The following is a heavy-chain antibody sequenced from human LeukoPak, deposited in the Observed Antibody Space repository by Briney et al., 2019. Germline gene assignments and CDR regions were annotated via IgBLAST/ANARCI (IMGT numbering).Heavy chain of an antibody. CDR1: GFTFSRYW. CDR3: AREYSTGFDP. J-gene: IGHJ5*02. D-gene: IGHD2-15*01. CDR2: INSDGSST. Sequence: TGGSLRLSCAASGFTFSRYWMHWVRQGPGKGPVWVSRINSDGSSTSYADSVKGRFTISRDNAKNTLYLQMNSLRAEDTAVYYCAREYSTGFDPWGQGTLVTVSS. V-gene: IGHV3-74*01.